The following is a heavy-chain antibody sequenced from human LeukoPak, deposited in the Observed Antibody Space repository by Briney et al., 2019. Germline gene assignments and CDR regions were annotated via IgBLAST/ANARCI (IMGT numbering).Heavy chain of an antibody. Sequence: ASVKVSCKASGYTFTSYGISWVRQAPGQGLEWMGWISAYNGNTNYAQKLQGRVTMTTDTSTSTVYMELRSLRSDDTAVYYCARGAYNWNYLGYYYYYYMDVWGKGTTVTVSS. CDR3: ARGAYNWNYLGYYYYYYMDV. CDR1: GYTFTSYG. J-gene: IGHJ6*03. V-gene: IGHV1-18*01. CDR2: ISAYNGNT. D-gene: IGHD1-7*01.